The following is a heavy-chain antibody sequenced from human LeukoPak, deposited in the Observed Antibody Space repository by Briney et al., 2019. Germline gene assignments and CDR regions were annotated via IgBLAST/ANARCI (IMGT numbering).Heavy chain of an antibody. CDR1: GYTFTSYG. J-gene: IGHJ5*02. CDR2: ISAYNGNT. CDR3: ARGPYGSGSYYNWFDP. D-gene: IGHD3-10*01. Sequence: ASVKVSCKASGYTFTSYGISWVRQAPGQGLEWMGWISAYNGNTNYAQKLQGRVTMTTDTSTSTAYMELRSLRSDDTAVYYCARGPYGSGSYYNWFDPWGQGTLVTVSS. V-gene: IGHV1-18*01.